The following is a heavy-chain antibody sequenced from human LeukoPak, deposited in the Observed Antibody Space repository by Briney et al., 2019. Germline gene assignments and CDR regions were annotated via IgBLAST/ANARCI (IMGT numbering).Heavy chain of an antibody. Sequence: GGSLRLSCEVSGFTFSSYHMNWVRQAPGKGLEWVSSIGSSGSYIYYADSLTGRFTISRENAKNSLYLQMNSLRAEDTAMYYCARRATTERGHSYGLDFWGQGTLVTVSS. CDR1: GFTFSSYH. CDR2: IGSSGSYI. V-gene: IGHV3-21*01. J-gene: IGHJ4*02. CDR3: ARRATTERGHSYGLDF. D-gene: IGHD5-18*01.